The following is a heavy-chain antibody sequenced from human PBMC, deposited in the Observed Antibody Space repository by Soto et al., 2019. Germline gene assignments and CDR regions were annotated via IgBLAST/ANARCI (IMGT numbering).Heavy chain of an antibody. CDR2: ISAYNGNT. Sequence: QVQLVQSGAEVKKPGASVKVSCKASGYTFTSYGISWVRQAPGQGLEWMGWISAYNGNTNYAQKLQGRVTMTTDTSTSTADMELRSLRSDDTAVYYCARVGLRYYLTQLWFDPWGQGTLVTVSS. J-gene: IGHJ5*02. CDR1: GYTFTSYG. CDR3: ARVGLRYYLTQLWFDP. V-gene: IGHV1-18*01. D-gene: IGHD3-9*01.